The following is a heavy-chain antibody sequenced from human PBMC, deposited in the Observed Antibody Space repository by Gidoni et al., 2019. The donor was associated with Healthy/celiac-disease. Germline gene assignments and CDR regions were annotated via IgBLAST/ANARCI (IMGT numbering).Heavy chain of an antibody. V-gene: IGHV4-34*01. CDR2: INHSGST. CDR3: ARSYGGWFDP. J-gene: IGHJ5*02. Sequence: QVQLQQWGAGLLKPSETLSLTCAVYGGSFSGYYWSWIRQPPGKGLEWIGEINHSGSTNYNPSLKSRVTISVDTSKNQFSLKLSSVTAADTAVYYCARSYGGWFDPWGQGTLVTVSS. CDR1: GGSFSGYY. D-gene: IGHD4-17*01.